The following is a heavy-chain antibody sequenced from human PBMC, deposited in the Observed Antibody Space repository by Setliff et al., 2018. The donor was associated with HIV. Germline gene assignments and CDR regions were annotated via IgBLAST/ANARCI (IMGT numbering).Heavy chain of an antibody. CDR3: ARLQDSSGYYFY. CDR1: GGSISSGSYY. CDR2: IYTTGST. D-gene: IGHD3-22*01. Sequence: SETLSLTCTVSGGSISSGSYYWTWIRQPAGKGLEWIGHIYTTGSTNYNPSLKSRVTISVDTSKNQLSLKLNSVTAADTAVYYCARLQDSSGYYFYWGQGTLVTVSS. V-gene: IGHV4-61*09. J-gene: IGHJ4*02.